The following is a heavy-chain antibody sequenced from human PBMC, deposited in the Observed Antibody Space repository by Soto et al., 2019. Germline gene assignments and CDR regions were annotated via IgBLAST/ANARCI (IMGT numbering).Heavy chain of an antibody. Sequence: QVQLQESGPGLVKPSETLSLTCTVSGGSVSSGSYYWSWIRQPPGKGLEWIGYMYYSGGTNYNPSHEGRVTISVDTSKDQFSLKLSSVTAAETAVYYCARDGGDGQWLLYYNWFDPWGQGTLVTVSS. D-gene: IGHD6-19*01. CDR2: MYYSGGT. J-gene: IGHJ5*02. CDR3: ARDGGDGQWLLYYNWFDP. CDR1: GGSVSSGSYY. V-gene: IGHV4-61*01.